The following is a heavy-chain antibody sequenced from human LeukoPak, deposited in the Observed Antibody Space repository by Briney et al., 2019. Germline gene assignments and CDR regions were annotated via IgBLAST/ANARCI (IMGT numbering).Heavy chain of an antibody. CDR2: IIPIFGTA. V-gene: IGHV1-69*05. Sequence: SGKVSCKASGGTFTSYAISWVRQAPGQGREWMGGIIPIFGTANYAQKFQGRVTITTDESTSTAYMELSSLRSEDTAVYYCARGPAIPVAGTAFDYWGQGALVTVSS. J-gene: IGHJ4*02. CDR3: ARGPAIPVAGTAFDY. CDR1: GGTFTSYA. D-gene: IGHD6-19*01.